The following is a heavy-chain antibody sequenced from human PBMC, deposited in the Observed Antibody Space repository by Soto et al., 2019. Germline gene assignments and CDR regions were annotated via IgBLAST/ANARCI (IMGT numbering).Heavy chain of an antibody. CDR3: ARVNYSVSGSYSKWFDS. V-gene: IGHV4-31*03. CDR1: GASFSTGGYY. D-gene: IGHD3-10*01. Sequence: QVQLQESGPGLVKPSQTLSLTCTVSGASFSTGGYYWSWIRQHPGKGLEWIGHIYYNGSTYYNPSLKSRVTIAVDTSKNQFSLKLSSVTAADTAVYYCARVNYSVSGSYSKWFDSWGQGTLVTVSS. CDR2: IYYNGST. J-gene: IGHJ5*01.